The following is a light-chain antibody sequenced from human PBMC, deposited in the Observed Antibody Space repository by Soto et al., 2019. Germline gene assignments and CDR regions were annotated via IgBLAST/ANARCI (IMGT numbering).Light chain of an antibody. Sequence: DIQMTQSPSSLSASVGDRVTITCRASQSISSYLNWYQQKPGKAPNLLIYGASSLQSGVPSRFSGSGSGTDFTLTISSLQPEDFATYYCQQSYSSPPALGGGTKVEIK. CDR1: QSISSY. CDR2: GAS. V-gene: IGKV1-39*01. CDR3: QQSYSSPPA. J-gene: IGKJ4*01.